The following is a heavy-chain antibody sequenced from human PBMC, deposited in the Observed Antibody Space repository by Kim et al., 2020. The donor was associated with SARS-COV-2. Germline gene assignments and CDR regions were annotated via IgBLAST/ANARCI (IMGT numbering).Heavy chain of an antibody. D-gene: IGHD3-10*01. V-gene: IGHV4-39*01. J-gene: IGHJ4*02. Sequence: SETLSLTCTVSGGSISSSSYYWGWIRQPPGKGLEWIGSIYYSGSTYYNPSLKSRVTISVDTSKNQFSLKLSSVTAADTAVYYCARLKRGTMVRGVILHFDYWGQGTLVTVSS. CDR1: GGSISSSSYY. CDR2: IYYSGST. CDR3: ARLKRGTMVRGVILHFDY.